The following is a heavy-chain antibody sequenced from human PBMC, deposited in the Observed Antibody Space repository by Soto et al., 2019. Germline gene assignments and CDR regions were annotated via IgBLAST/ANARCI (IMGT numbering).Heavy chain of an antibody. CDR3: ARVLRIAAAADGGFDY. V-gene: IGHV1-69*01. J-gene: IGHJ4*02. CDR1: GGTFSSYA. Sequence: QVQLVQSGAEVKKPGSSMKVSCKASGGTFSSYAISWVRQAPGQGLEWMGGIIPIFGTANYAQKFQGRVTITADESTSTAYMELSSLRSEDTAVYYCARVLRIAAAADGGFDYWGQGTLVTVSS. D-gene: IGHD6-13*01. CDR2: IIPIFGTA.